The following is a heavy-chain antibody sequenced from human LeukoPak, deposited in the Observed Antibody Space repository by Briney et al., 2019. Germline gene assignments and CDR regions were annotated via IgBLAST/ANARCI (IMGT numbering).Heavy chain of an antibody. Sequence: SETLSLTCTVSGGSIISYYWSWPRQPPGKGLEWIGYIYYSGSTNYNPSLKSRVTISVDTSKNQFSLKLSSVTAADTAVYYCARDDYYEGGFDYWGQGTLVTVSS. CDR3: ARDDYYEGGFDY. CDR1: GGSIISYY. CDR2: IYYSGST. D-gene: IGHD3-22*01. V-gene: IGHV4-59*01. J-gene: IGHJ4*02.